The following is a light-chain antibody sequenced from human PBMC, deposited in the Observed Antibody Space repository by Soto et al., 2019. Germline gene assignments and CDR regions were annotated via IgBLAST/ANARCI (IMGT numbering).Light chain of an antibody. V-gene: IGKV3-11*01. J-gene: IGKJ1*01. Sequence: EIVLTQSPSTLSLSPGERATLTCRASQSVSSYLAWYQQKPGQAPRLLIYDASNRATGIPARFSGSGSGTVFTLTISRLEPEDFAVYCCQQRSNWPTFGQGTKVEIK. CDR3: QQRSNWPT. CDR1: QSVSSY. CDR2: DAS.